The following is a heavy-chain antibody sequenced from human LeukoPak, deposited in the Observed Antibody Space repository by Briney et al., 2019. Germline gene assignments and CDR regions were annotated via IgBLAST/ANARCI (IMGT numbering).Heavy chain of an antibody. Sequence: GGSLRLSCAASGFTFSSYAMSWVRQAPGKGLEWVSAISGSGGSTYYADSVKGRFTISRDNSKNTLYLQLHSLRAEDTAVYYCAKPSGELFSWFDPLGQGTLVTVSS. CDR1: GFTFSSYA. CDR3: AKPSGELFSWFDP. V-gene: IGHV3-23*01. D-gene: IGHD3-10*01. J-gene: IGHJ5*02. CDR2: ISGSGGST.